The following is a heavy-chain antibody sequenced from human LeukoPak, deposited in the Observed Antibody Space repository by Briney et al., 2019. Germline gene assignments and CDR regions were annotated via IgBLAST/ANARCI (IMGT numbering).Heavy chain of an antibody. CDR1: GYTFSSYY. CDR2: ISAYNGDT. V-gene: IGHV1-18*04. J-gene: IGHJ4*02. Sequence: GASVKVSCKASGYTFSSYYMHWVRQAPRQGLEWMGWISAYNGDTNYAQKFQGRFTMTTDTSTNTAYIELRSLRSDDTAVYYCARDHSSSSQLLDYWGQGTLVTVSS. D-gene: IGHD2-2*01. CDR3: ARDHSSSSQLLDY.